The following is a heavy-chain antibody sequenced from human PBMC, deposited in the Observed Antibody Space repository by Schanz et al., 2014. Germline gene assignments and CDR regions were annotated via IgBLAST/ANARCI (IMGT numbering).Heavy chain of an antibody. D-gene: IGHD5-12*01. CDR1: RFTFSSYG. CDR3: AKDMARGGYNWVFDS. Sequence: QVQLVESGGGLVQPGRSLRLSCAASRFTFSSYGMHWVRQAPGKGLEWVAFIRYDGRSKYYGDSVKGRFTFSRDNSKNTLYLQMNSLRAEDTAIYYCAKDMARGGYNWVFDSWGQGTLVTVSS. J-gene: IGHJ4*02. V-gene: IGHV3-30*02. CDR2: IRYDGRSK.